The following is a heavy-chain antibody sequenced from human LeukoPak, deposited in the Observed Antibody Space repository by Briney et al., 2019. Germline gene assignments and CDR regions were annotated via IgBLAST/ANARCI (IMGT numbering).Heavy chain of an antibody. V-gene: IGHV3-53*01. D-gene: IGHD1-26*01. CDR1: GFTVSSNY. CDR2: IYSGGRT. Sequence: HPGGSLRLSCAVSGFTVSSNYMSWVRQAPGKGLEWVSVIYSGGRTYYADSVTGRFTISRNNSKNTLYLQMNSLRAEDTAVYYCARGDSGIYLAPPDYWGQGTLVTVSS. J-gene: IGHJ4*02. CDR3: ARGDSGIYLAPPDY.